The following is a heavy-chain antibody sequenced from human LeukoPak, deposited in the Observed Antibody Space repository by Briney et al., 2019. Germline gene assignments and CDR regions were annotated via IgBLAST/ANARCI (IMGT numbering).Heavy chain of an antibody. CDR1: GYSISSGYY. J-gene: IGHJ4*02. V-gene: IGHV4-38-2*01. Sequence: SETLSLTCAVSGYSISSGYYWGWIRQPPGEGLEWIGSIYNSGSTYYNPSLKGRVTISVDTSKNQFSLKLSSVTAADTAVYYCARLSWSGKDYWGQGTLVTVSS. D-gene: IGHD3-3*01. CDR2: IYNSGST. CDR3: ARLSWSGKDY.